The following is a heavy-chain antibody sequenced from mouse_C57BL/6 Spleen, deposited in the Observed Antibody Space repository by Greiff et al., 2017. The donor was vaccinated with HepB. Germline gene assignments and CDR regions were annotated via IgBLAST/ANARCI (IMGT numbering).Heavy chain of an antibody. CDR3: ARSFSNWYFDV. CDR2: ISSGSSTI. D-gene: IGHD1-1*01. Sequence: EVQRVESGGGLVKPGGSLKLSCAASGFTFSDYGMHWVRQAPEKGLEWVAYISSGSSTIYYADTVKGRFTISRDNAKNTLFLQMTSLRSEDTAMYYCARSFSNWYFDVWGTGTTVTVSS. J-gene: IGHJ1*03. V-gene: IGHV5-17*01. CDR1: GFTFSDYG.